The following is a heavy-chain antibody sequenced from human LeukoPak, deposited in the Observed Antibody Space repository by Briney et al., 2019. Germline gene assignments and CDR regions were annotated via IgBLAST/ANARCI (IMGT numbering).Heavy chain of an antibody. CDR1: GFTFSNAW. CDR2: IKSKTDGGTT. Sequence: GGSLRLSCVASGFTFSNAWMNWVRQAPGKGLEWVGRIKSKTDGGTTDYAALVRGRFTISRDDSKDTLYLQMSSLKTEDTAVYYCTTDLAVDGDGMDVWGQGTTVTVSS. J-gene: IGHJ6*02. CDR3: TTDLAVDGDGMDV. D-gene: IGHD6-19*01. V-gene: IGHV3-15*07.